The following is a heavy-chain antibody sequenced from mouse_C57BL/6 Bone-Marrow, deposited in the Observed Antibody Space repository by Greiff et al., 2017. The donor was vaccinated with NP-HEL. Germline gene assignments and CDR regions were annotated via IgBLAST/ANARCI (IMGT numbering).Heavy chain of an antibody. V-gene: IGHV1-54*01. CDR1: GYAFTNYL. Sequence: QVQLQQSGAELVRPGTSVKVSCKASGYAFTNYLIEWVKQRPGQGLEWIGVINPGSGGTNYNEKFKGKATLTADKSSSTAYMQLSSLTSEDSAVYFCARGRAIYYDYDGFAYWGQGTLVTVSA. CDR3: ARGRAIYYDYDGFAY. J-gene: IGHJ3*01. CDR2: INPGSGGT. D-gene: IGHD2-4*01.